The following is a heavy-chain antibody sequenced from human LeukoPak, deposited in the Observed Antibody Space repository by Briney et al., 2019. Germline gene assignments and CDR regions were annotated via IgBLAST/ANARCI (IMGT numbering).Heavy chain of an antibody. V-gene: IGHV3-20*04. CDR1: GFTFDDYG. Sequence: GGSLRLSCAASGFTFDDYGMSWVCQAPGKGLEWVTGITWNGASTGFADSVKGRFTISRDNAKNSLYLGMSSLRAEDRALYYCAREYGDYSSYFDLWGRGTLVTVSS. CDR3: AREYGDYSSYFDL. D-gene: IGHD4-17*01. CDR2: ITWNGAST. J-gene: IGHJ2*01.